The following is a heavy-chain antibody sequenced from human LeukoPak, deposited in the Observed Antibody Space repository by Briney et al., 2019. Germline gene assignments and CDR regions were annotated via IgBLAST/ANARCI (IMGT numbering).Heavy chain of an antibody. CDR2: INQGGST. D-gene: IGHD5-12*01. V-gene: IGHV4-34*01. CDR1: GGAFNDYY. CDR3: ARRGIWIQWRFEY. J-gene: IGHJ1*01. Sequence: SETLSLTCAAEGGAFNDYYWSWVRQSPEKGLEWIAEINQGGSTIYNPSLKNRVTMSSDTTRKHISLQLASLTAADTAVYFCARRGIWIQWRFEYWGQGVLVTVSS.